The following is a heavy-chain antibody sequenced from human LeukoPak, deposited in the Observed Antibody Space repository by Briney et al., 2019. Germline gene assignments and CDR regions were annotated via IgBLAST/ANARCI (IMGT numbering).Heavy chain of an antibody. J-gene: IGHJ4*02. CDR2: IYHSGST. V-gene: IGHV4-38-2*02. D-gene: IGHD6-19*01. CDR1: GYSVSSGYY. Sequence: SETLSLTCTVSGYSVSSGYYWGWIRQPPGKGLEWIGSIYHSGSTYYNPSLKSRLALSLDTSNNHFSLKLSSVTAADTAVYYCARVYSSGWPPFDYWGQGTLVTVSS. CDR3: ARVYSSGWPPFDY.